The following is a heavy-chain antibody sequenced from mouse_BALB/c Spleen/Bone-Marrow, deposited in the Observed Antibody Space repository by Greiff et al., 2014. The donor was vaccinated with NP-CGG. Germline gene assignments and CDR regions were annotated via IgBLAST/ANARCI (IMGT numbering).Heavy chain of an antibody. CDR3: ASATTATYYAMDY. CDR1: GFNIKDTY. J-gene: IGHJ4*01. D-gene: IGHD1-2*01. Sequence: VKLQESGAELVKPGASVKLSCTASGFNIKDTYMHWVKQRPEQGLEWIGRIDPANGNTKYDPKFQGKATITTDTSSNTAYLQVSSLTSEDTAVYYCASATTATYYAMDYWGQGTSVTVSS. CDR2: IDPANGNT. V-gene: IGHV14-3*02.